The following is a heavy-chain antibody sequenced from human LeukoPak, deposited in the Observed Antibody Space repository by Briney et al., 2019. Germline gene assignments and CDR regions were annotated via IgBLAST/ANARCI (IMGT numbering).Heavy chain of an antibody. CDR1: GFTFSSYS. Sequence: GGSLRLSCAASGFTFSSYSMNWVRQAPGKGLEWVSAISGSGGSTYYADSVKGRFTISRDNSKNTLYLQMNGLRAEDTAVYYCAKRGYYDSSGSCGGFDYWGQGTLVTVSS. J-gene: IGHJ4*02. CDR2: ISGSGGST. D-gene: IGHD3-22*01. CDR3: AKRGYYDSSGSCGGFDY. V-gene: IGHV3-23*01.